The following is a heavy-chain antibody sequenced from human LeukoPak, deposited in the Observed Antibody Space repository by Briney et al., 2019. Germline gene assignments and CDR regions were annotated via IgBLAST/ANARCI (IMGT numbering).Heavy chain of an antibody. J-gene: IGHJ3*02. D-gene: IGHD3-3*01. Sequence: SSETLSLTCTVSGGSISSSSFYWGWIRQPPWKGLEWIGSLYNSVSTYYNPSLKSRVSMSLDTSKNQFSLKLSSVTAADTAVYYCARDGHRLFSAFDIWGQGTMVTVSS. CDR1: GGSISSSSFY. CDR2: LYNSVST. CDR3: ARDGHRLFSAFDI. V-gene: IGHV4-39*07.